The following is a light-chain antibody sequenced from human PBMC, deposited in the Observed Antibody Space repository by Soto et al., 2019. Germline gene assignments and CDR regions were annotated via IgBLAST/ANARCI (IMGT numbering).Light chain of an antibody. V-gene: IGKV3-11*01. J-gene: IGKJ1*01. CDR1: QSVSNNY. CDR2: GAS. CDR3: HQRQSWPRT. Sequence: EIVLTQSPGTLSLSPGERATLSCRASQSVSNNYLAWYQQKPGQAPRLLIYGASNRATGIPARFSASGSGTDFTLTISGVQPEDFALYYCHQRQSWPRTFGQGTKVDIK.